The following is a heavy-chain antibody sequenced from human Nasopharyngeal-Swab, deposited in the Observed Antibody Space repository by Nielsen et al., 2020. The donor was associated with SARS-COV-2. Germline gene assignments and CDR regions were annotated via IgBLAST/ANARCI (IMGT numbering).Heavy chain of an antibody. V-gene: IGHV3-21*01. J-gene: IGHJ4*02. D-gene: IGHD3-3*01. Sequence: WIRQPPGKGLEWVSSISSSSTYIYYADSVKGRFTVSRDNAKNSLYLQMSSLRTEDAAVYYCARSPYYDFWSGYYTRSDYWGRGTLVTVSS. CDR2: ISSSSTYI. CDR3: ARSPYYDFWSGYYTRSDY.